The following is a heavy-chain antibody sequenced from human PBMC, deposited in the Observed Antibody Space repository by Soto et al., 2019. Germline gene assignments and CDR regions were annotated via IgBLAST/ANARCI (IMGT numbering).Heavy chain of an antibody. CDR1: GGSFIGYY. CDR2: INHSGST. Sequence: PSETLSLTCAVYGGSFIGYYWSWSRQPPGKGLEWIGEINHSGSTNYNPSLKSRVTISVDTSKNQFSLKLSSVTAADTAVYYCARGRVTTRRMDVWGQGTTVTVSS. V-gene: IGHV4-34*01. J-gene: IGHJ6*02. D-gene: IGHD4-17*01. CDR3: ARGRVTTRRMDV.